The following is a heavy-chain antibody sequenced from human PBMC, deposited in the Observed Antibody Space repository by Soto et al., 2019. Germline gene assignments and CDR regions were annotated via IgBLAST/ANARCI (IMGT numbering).Heavy chain of an antibody. CDR3: ARGSAHIQVQTFDY. CDR2: ISPTSGAI. CDR1: GFTFSDYS. V-gene: IGHV3-21*01. J-gene: IGHJ4*02. Sequence: EVHLVESGGGLVKSGGSLRVSCTASGFTFSDYSMHWVRQAPGKGLEWVSSISPTSGAIYYADSVKGRFTNARDNAKKSLFLQMNSLRAEDTAVYSCARGSAHIQVQTFDYWGQGTLVTVSS. D-gene: IGHD1-1*01.